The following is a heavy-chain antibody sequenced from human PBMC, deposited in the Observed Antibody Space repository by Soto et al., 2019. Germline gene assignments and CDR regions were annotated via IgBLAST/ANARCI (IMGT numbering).Heavy chain of an antibody. Sequence: TGGSLRLSCAASGFTVSSNYMSWVRQAPGKGLEWVSVIYSGGSTYYADSVKGRFTISRDNSKNTLYLQMNSLRAEDTAVYYCASPKGWGGYYYYYYMDVWGKGTTVTVSS. J-gene: IGHJ6*03. D-gene: IGHD3-16*01. V-gene: IGHV3-66*01. CDR2: IYSGGST. CDR3: ASPKGWGGYYYYYYMDV. CDR1: GFTVSSNY.